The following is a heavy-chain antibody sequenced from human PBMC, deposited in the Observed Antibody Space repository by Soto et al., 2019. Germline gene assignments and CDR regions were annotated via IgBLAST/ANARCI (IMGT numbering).Heavy chain of an antibody. Sequence: EVQLVESGGGLVQPGRSLRLSCAASGFTFDDYAMHWVRQAPGKGLEWVSGISWNSGSIGYADSVKGRFTISRDNAKNSLYLQMNSLRAEDTALYYCAKATIFGMWNGFDYWGQGTLVTVSS. J-gene: IGHJ4*02. CDR1: GFTFDDYA. D-gene: IGHD3-3*01. CDR2: ISWNSGSI. CDR3: AKATIFGMWNGFDY. V-gene: IGHV3-9*01.